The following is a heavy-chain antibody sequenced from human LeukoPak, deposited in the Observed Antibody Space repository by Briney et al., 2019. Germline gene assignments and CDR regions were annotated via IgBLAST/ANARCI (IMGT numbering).Heavy chain of an antibody. D-gene: IGHD6-13*01. J-gene: IGHJ4*02. CDR3: ARGLYSSSWDFDY. Sequence: ASVEVSCKASGYSFTGYYMHWVRQAPGQGLEWMGWISAYNGNTNYAQKLQGRVTMTTDTSTSTAYMELRSLRSDDTAVYYCARGLYSSSWDFDYWGQGTLVTVSS. V-gene: IGHV1-18*04. CDR1: GYSFTGYY. CDR2: ISAYNGNT.